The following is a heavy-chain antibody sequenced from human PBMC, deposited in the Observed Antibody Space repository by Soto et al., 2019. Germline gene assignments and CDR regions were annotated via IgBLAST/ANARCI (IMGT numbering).Heavy chain of an antibody. CDR3: AREGNRFQY. CDR2: ISGSGSII. J-gene: IGHJ1*01. D-gene: IGHD3-10*01. V-gene: IGHV3-11*01. CDR1: GFTFSDYH. Sequence: QVQLVESGGGLVKPGGSLRLTCAASGFTFSDYHMSWIRQAPGKGLEWISYISGSGSIIDYADSVKGRFTISRDNAKNSLSLQMNSLRGEDTAVYYCAREGNRFQYWGQGTLVTISS.